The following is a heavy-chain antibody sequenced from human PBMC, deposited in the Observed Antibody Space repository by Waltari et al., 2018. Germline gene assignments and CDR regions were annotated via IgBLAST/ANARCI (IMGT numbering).Heavy chain of an antibody. Sequence: VQLVESGGGLVQPGRSLRLSCTASGFTFGDYAMSWFRQAPGKGLEWIGSIYYSGSTYYNPSLKSRVTISVDTSKNQFSLKLSSVTAADTAVYYCASNRGTTVTSNYYYYGMDVWGQGTTVTVSS. V-gene: IGHV4-59*05. CDR3: ASNRGTTVTSNYYYYGMDV. CDR2: IYYSGST. D-gene: IGHD4-17*01. J-gene: IGHJ6*02. CDR1: GFTFGDYA.